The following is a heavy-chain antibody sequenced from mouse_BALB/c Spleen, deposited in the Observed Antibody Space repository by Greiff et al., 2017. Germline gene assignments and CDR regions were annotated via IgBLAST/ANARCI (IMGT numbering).Heavy chain of an antibody. J-gene: IGHJ3*01. CDR3: ARSGLAY. V-gene: IGHV5-17*02. CDR2: ISSGSSTI. CDR1: GFTFSSFG. Sequence: EVKLMESGGGLVQPGGSRKLSCAASGFTFSSFGMHWVRQAPEKGLEWVAYISSGSSTIYYADTVKGRFTISRDNPKNTLFLQMTSLRSEDTAMYYCARSGLAYWGQGTLVTVSA.